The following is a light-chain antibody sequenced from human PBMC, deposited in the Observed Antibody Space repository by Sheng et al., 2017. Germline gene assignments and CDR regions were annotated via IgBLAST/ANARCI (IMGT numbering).Light chain of an antibody. CDR1: SSNIGAGYD. Sequence: QSVLTQPPSVSGAPGQRVTISCTGSSSNIGAGYDVHWYQQLPGTAPKLVIYDNNNRPSGVPGRFSGSASGTSASLAITGLQAEDEADYFYQSYDISLNSGVFGGGTKLTVL. J-gene: IGLJ3*02. V-gene: IGLV1-40*01. CDR2: DNN. CDR3: QSYDISLNSGV.